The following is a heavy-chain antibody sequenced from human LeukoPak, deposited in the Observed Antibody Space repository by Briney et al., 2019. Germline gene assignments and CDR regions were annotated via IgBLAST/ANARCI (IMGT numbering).Heavy chain of an antibody. D-gene: IGHD4-17*01. J-gene: IGHJ4*02. Sequence: PGGSLRLSCAASGFTFSSYWMSWVRRAPGKGLEWVSGISDSGISTYYADPVKGRFTISRDNSRNTLYLQMNSLRAEDTAVYYCAKDDYGEPIEYWGQGTLVTVSP. CDR2: ISDSGIST. CDR1: GFTFSSYW. CDR3: AKDDYGEPIEY. V-gene: IGHV3-23*01.